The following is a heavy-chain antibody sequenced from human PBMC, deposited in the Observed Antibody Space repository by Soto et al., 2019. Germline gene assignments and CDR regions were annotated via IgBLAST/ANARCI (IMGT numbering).Heavy chain of an antibody. CDR1: GYTFTNYG. D-gene: IGHD1-26*01. CDR3: ARERQWEPLLY. J-gene: IGHJ4*02. Sequence: QVRLVQSGAEVKRPGASVWVSCKASGYTFTNYGITWVRQVPGQGLEWMGWASAYNRNTNYAQKFEDRVIMTTDTSTGTAHMELRSLRYDDTALYFCARERQWEPLLYWGQGTLVTVSS. V-gene: IGHV1-18*01. CDR2: ASAYNRNT.